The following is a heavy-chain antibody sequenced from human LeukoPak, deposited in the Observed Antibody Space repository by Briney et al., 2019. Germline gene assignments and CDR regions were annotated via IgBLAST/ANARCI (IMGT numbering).Heavy chain of an antibody. D-gene: IGHD3-10*01. V-gene: IGHV3-11*06. CDR3: ARDRRILWFGEDETGPNWFDP. CDR2: ISSSSSYT. J-gene: IGHJ5*02. Sequence: GRSLRLSCAASGFTFSDYYMSWIRQAPGKGLEWVSYISSSSSYTNYADSVKGRFTISRDNAKNSLYLQMNSLRAEDTAVYYCARDRRILWFGEDETGPNWFDPWGQGTLVTVSS. CDR1: GFTFSDYY.